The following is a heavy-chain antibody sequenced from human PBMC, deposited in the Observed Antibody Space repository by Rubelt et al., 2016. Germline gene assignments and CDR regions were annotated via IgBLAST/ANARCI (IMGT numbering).Heavy chain of an antibody. V-gene: IGHV4-34*01. CDR1: GGSFSGYY. CDR3: ARPIAARRYSFRGYGMDV. J-gene: IGHJ6*02. CDR2: INHSGST. Sequence: QVQLQQWGAGLLKPSETLSLTCAVYGGSFSGYYWSWIRQPPGKGLEWIGEINHSGSTNYNPSLKSRVTISVDTSKNRFALRWGFVTAAATAVYYGARPIAARRYSFRGYGMDVWGQGTTVTVSS. D-gene: IGHD6-6*01.